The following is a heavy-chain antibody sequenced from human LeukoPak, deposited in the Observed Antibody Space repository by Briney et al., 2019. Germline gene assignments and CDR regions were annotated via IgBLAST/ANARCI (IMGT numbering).Heavy chain of an antibody. CDR2: ISNSGSAK. CDR3: ARMSGSRLPGN. Sequence: GGSLRLSCAASEFTFSSYWMSWVRQAPGKGLEWVSYISNSGSAKYYAASVKGRFTISRDNGKNSLYLQMNSLRAEDTAVYYCARMSGSRLPGNWGQGTLVTVSS. V-gene: IGHV3-48*01. D-gene: IGHD3-3*01. J-gene: IGHJ4*02. CDR1: EFTFSSYW.